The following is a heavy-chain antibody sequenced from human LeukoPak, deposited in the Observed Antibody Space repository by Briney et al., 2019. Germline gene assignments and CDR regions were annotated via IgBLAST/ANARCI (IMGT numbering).Heavy chain of an antibody. J-gene: IGHJ4*02. Sequence: GGSLRLSCEASGFTFNTYSMNWARQAPGKGLEWVSSIDSSGGYMFYADSVKGRFIISRDNAKDSLYLQMNSLRVEDTAVYYCAKDHGDCFDYWGQGTLVTVSS. D-gene: IGHD4-17*01. CDR2: IDSSGGYM. CDR3: AKDHGDCFDY. CDR1: GFTFNTYS. V-gene: IGHV3-21*06.